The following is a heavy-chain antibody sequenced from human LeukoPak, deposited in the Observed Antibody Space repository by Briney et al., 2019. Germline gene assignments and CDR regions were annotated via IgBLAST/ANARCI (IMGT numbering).Heavy chain of an antibody. V-gene: IGHV3-48*04. CDR1: GFTFSSFS. Sequence: GGSLRLSCAASGFTFSSFSMNWVRQSPGKGLEWLSYMSGSSRTIYYADSVKGRFTISRDNAKNSLYLQMNSLRAEDTAVYYCARVGGYGEINWGQGTLVTVSS. J-gene: IGHJ4*02. D-gene: IGHD5-12*01. CDR2: MSGSSRTI. CDR3: ARVGGYGEIN.